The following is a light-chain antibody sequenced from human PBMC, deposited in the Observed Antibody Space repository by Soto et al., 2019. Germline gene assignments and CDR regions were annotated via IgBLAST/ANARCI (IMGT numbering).Light chain of an antibody. J-gene: IGKJ1*01. CDR2: DAS. CDR3: QQYNSYSWT. V-gene: IGKV1-5*01. Sequence: DIQMTQSPSTLSASVGDRVTITCRASQSISNWLAWYQLKPGKAPNLLIYDASSLKSGVPSRFSGSGSGTEFTLTINSLQPDDFATYYCQQYNSYSWTFGQGTKVDIK. CDR1: QSISNW.